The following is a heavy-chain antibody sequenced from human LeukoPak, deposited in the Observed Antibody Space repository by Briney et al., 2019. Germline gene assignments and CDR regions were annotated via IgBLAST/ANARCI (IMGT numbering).Heavy chain of an antibody. CDR1: GFPFSSYA. Sequence: AGGSLRLSCEASGFPFSSYAMNWVCQAPGKGLEWVSTISGSGGSTYYADSVKGRFTISRDKSKNTVYLQMNSLRAEDTAVYYCAKERGYGYNHIDYWGQGTLVTVSS. V-gene: IGHV3-23*01. CDR2: ISGSGGST. J-gene: IGHJ4*02. D-gene: IGHD5-24*01. CDR3: AKERGYGYNHIDY.